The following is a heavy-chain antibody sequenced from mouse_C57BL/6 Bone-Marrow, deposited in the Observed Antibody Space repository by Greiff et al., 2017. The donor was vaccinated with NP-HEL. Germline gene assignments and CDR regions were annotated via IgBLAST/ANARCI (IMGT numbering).Heavy chain of an antibody. Sequence: EVQGVESGGGLVKPGASLKLSCAASGFTFSDYGMHWVRQAPEKGLEWVAYISRGSSTIYYADTVKGRFTISRANAKNTPFLQMTSLRSEDTAMYYCAWRYGRLYYYAMDYWGQGTSVTVSS. J-gene: IGHJ4*01. V-gene: IGHV5-17*01. D-gene: IGHD1-1*02. CDR3: AWRYGRLYYYAMDY. CDR2: ISRGSSTI. CDR1: GFTFSDYG.